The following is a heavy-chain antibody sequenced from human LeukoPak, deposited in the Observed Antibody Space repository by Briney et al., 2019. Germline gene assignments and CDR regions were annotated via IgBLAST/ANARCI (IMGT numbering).Heavy chain of an antibody. J-gene: IGHJ4*02. V-gene: IGHV4-39*07. CDR1: GDSISSSSYY. CDR3: ARASSGSYSRYFDY. CDR2: IYFSGGT. D-gene: IGHD1-26*01. Sequence: SETLSLTCTVSGDSISSSSYYWGWIRQPPGKGLEWIGSIYFSGGTYYNASLKSRVTISVDKSKNQFSLNLSSVTAADTAVYYCARASSGSYSRYFDYWGQGTLVTVSS.